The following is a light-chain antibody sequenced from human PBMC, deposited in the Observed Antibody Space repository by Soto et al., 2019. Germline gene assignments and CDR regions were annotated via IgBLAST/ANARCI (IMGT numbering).Light chain of an antibody. J-gene: IGLJ1*01. Sequence: QSALTQPASVSGSPGQSITISCTGTSNDVGSYDFVSWYQQHPDKAPRLMIYEVSNRPSGVSDRFSGSKSGNTAPLTISGLQAEDEADYYCISLTNSHIYVFGTGTKLTVL. CDR3: ISLTNSHIYV. CDR1: SNDVGSYDF. CDR2: EVS. V-gene: IGLV2-14*01.